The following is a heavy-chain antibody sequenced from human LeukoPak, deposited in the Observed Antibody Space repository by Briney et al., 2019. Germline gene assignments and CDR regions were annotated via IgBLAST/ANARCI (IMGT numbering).Heavy chain of an antibody. J-gene: IGHJ6*02. Sequence: GGSLRLSCAASGFTFSSYGMHWVRQAPGKGLEWVAVISYDGSNKYYADSVKGRFTISRDNSKNTLYLQMNSLRAEDTAVYYCARDRHYYDSSPGYYYYGMDVWAKGPRSPSP. CDR3: ARDRHYYDSSPGYYYYGMDV. D-gene: IGHD3-22*01. V-gene: IGHV3-30*03. CDR2: ISYDGSNK. CDR1: GFTFSSYG.